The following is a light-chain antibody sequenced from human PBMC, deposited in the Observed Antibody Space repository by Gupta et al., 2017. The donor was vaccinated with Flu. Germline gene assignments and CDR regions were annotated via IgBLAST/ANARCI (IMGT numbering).Light chain of an antibody. CDR3: DTADSSRDAWV. Sequence: QSVLTQPPSASGTPGQDIVISCSGHTPSIGKHHVYWYLPFPGTAPNLLIYENDLRPSGVADRFSGSKYGTSASVTTSGLPAEDEADYYCDTADSSRDAWVFGGGTKLTVL. J-gene: IGLJ3*02. CDR2: END. CDR1: TPSIGKHH. V-gene: IGLV1-47*01.